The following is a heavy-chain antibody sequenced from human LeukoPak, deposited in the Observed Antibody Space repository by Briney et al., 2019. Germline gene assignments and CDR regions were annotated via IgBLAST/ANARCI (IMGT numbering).Heavy chain of an antibody. D-gene: IGHD3-3*01. Sequence: SETLSLTCTVSGGSISSGSYYWSWIRQPAGKGLEWIGRIYTSGSTNYNPSLKSRVTISVDTSKNQFSLKLSSVTAADTAVYYCARGAIHDFWSFDYWGQGTLVTVSS. CDR3: ARGAIHDFWSFDY. CDR1: GGSISSGSYY. J-gene: IGHJ4*02. CDR2: IYTSGST. V-gene: IGHV4-61*02.